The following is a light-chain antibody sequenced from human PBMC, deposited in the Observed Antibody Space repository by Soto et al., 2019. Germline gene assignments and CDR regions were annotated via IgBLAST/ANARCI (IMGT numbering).Light chain of an antibody. CDR1: QRVSRY. V-gene: IGKV3-11*01. J-gene: IGKJ4*01. CDR3: QERSDWPTT. CDR2: DAS. Sequence: EIVLTQSPATLSLSPGERATLSCRASQRVSRYLAWYQQKPCQAPRLLIYDASNRATGIPARFSGSGSGTDFTLTNSSPEPEDFAVYYCQERSDWPTTFGGGTKVQIK.